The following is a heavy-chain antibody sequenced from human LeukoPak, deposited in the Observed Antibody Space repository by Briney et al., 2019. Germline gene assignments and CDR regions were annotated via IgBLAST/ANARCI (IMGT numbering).Heavy chain of an antibody. CDR1: GFTFSSYG. CDR2: IYSGGST. J-gene: IGHJ6*03. V-gene: IGHV3-NL1*01. D-gene: IGHD4-11*01. Sequence: GGSLRLSCAASGFTFSSYGMHWVRQAPGKGLEWVSVIYSGGSTYYADSVKGRFTISRDNSKNTLYLQMNSLRAKDTAVYYCASLTTRPYYYYYMDVWGKGTTVTVSS. CDR3: ASLTTRPYYYYYMDV.